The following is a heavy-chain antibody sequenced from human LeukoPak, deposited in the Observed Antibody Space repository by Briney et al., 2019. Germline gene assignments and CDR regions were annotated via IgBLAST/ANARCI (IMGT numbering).Heavy chain of an antibody. V-gene: IGHV3-23*01. CDR1: GFPFSNHA. CDR3: VREAGYCSSVCLKSNWFDP. J-gene: IGHJ5*02. Sequence: GGALRLSCAASGFPFSNHAMSWVRQPPGKGLEWVAAISNGNTYYADSVRGRFTISRDDSRNMVYLQMNSLRDEDTALYYCVREAGYCSSVCLKSNWFDPWGQGTLVTVSS. CDR2: ISNGNT. D-gene: IGHD2-8*02.